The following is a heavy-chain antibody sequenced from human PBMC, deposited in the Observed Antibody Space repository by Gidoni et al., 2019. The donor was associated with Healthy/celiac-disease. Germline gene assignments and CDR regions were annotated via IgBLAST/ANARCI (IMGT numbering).Heavy chain of an antibody. D-gene: IGHD6-19*01. J-gene: IGHJ4*02. Sequence: KGLEWVSSISSSSSYIYYADSVKGRFTISRDNAKNSLYLQMNSLRAEDTAVYYCASIGEQWLGWGQGTLVTVSS. CDR2: ISSSSSYI. V-gene: IGHV3-21*01. CDR3: ASIGEQWLG.